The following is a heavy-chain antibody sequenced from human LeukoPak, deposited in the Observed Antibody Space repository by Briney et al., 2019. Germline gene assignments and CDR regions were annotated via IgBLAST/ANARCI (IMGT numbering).Heavy chain of an antibody. CDR2: IIPIFGTA. Sequence: SVKVSCKASGCTFSSYAISWVRQAPGQGLEWMGRIIPIFGTANYAQKFQGRVTITTDESTSTAYMELSSLRSEDTAVYYCARETSGSPLPEYWGQGTLATVSS. D-gene: IGHD3-22*01. CDR3: ARETSGSPLPEY. V-gene: IGHV1-69*05. J-gene: IGHJ4*02. CDR1: GCTFSSYA.